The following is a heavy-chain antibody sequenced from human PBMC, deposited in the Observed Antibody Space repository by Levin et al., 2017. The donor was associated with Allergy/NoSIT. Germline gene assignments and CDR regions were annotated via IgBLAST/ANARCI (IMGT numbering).Heavy chain of an antibody. CDR1: GGSFSGYY. D-gene: IGHD4-23*01. V-gene: IGHV4-34*01. CDR3: AREPYGGNSGFDY. CDR2: INHSGST. J-gene: IGHJ4*02. Sequence: SQTLSLTCAVYGGSFSGYYWSWIRQPPGKGLEWIGEINHSGSTNYNPSLKSRVTISVDTSKNQFSLKLSSVTAADTAVYYCAREPYGGNSGFDYWGQGTLVTVSS.